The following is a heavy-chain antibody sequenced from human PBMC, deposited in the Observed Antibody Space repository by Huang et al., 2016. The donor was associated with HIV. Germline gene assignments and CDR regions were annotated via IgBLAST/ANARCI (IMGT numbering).Heavy chain of an antibody. Sequence: EVQLVESGGGLVKPGGSLRLSCAASGFTFSSYNMNWVRQAPRKGLQWVSSISSSSGNIYYADSVKGRFTISRDNAKNSLYLQMNSLRAEDTAVYYCARAPIAVAGAFDFWGQGTLVTVSS. V-gene: IGHV3-21*01. D-gene: IGHD6-19*01. CDR2: ISSSSGNI. J-gene: IGHJ4*02. CDR1: GFTFSSYN. CDR3: ARAPIAVAGAFDF.